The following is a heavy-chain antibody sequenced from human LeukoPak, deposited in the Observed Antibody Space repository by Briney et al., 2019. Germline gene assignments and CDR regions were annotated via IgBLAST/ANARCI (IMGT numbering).Heavy chain of an antibody. Sequence: SLRLSCAASGFTFGDFATHWVRQVPGRGLEWVSVISWNSVNIGYADSVKGRFTISRDNAESSLYLQMDSLRPEDTALYYCAKDRYCDRTSCSGGLDSWGRGTLVTVSS. CDR2: ISWNSVNI. D-gene: IGHD2-2*01. CDR3: AKDRYCDRTSCSGGLDS. CDR1: GFTFGDFA. V-gene: IGHV3-9*01. J-gene: IGHJ4*02.